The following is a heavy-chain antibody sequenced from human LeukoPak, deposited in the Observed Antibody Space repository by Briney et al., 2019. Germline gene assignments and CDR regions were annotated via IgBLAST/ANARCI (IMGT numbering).Heavy chain of an antibody. Sequence: PGGSLRLSCAASGFTFSSYSMNWVRQAPGKGLEWVSSISSSSSYIYYADSVKGRFTISRDSAKNSLYLQMNSLRAEDTAVYYCARDRVLRGVIEYWGQGTLVTVSS. J-gene: IGHJ4*02. CDR2: ISSSSSYI. V-gene: IGHV3-21*01. D-gene: IGHD3-10*01. CDR3: ARDRVLRGVIEY. CDR1: GFTFSSYS.